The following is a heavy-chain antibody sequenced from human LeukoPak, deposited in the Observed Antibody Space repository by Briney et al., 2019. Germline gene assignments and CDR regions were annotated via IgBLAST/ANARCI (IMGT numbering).Heavy chain of an antibody. Sequence: GWSLSLSCAASGFTFSSYSKNWVRQPPGQGQGLVSSISSSSSYIYYADSVKGRFTISRDNAKNSLYLQMNSLRAEDTAVYYCAREREELDDYWGQGTLVTVSS. J-gene: IGHJ4*02. CDR3: AREREELDDY. V-gene: IGHV3-21*01. CDR2: ISSSSSYI. CDR1: GFTFSSYS. D-gene: IGHD6-13*01.